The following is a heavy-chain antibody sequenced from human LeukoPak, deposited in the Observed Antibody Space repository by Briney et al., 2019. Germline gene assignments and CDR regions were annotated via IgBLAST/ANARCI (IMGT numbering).Heavy chain of an antibody. CDR3: ATIYDSSGLNYYYGMDV. Sequence: ASVKVSCKVSGYTLTELSMHWVRQAPGKGLEWMGGFDPEDGETIYAQKFQGRVTMTEDTSTDTAYMELSSLRSEDTAVYYCATIYDSSGLNYYYGMDVRGQGTTVTVSS. D-gene: IGHD3-22*01. V-gene: IGHV1-24*01. CDR2: FDPEDGET. J-gene: IGHJ6*02. CDR1: GYTLTELS.